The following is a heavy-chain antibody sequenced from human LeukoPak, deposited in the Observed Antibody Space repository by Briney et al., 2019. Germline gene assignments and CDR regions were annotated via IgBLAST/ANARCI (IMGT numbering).Heavy chain of an antibody. CDR2: IYYSGST. J-gene: IGHJ6*02. CDR1: GGSISSYY. V-gene: IGHV4-59*01. Sequence: SETLSLTCTVSGGSISSYYWSWIRQPPGKGLEWIGYIYYSGSTNYNPSLKSRVTISVDTSKNQFSLKLSSVTAADTAVYYCARVGGYGVPSGMDVWGQGTTVTVSS. D-gene: IGHD5-18*01. CDR3: ARVGGYGVPSGMDV.